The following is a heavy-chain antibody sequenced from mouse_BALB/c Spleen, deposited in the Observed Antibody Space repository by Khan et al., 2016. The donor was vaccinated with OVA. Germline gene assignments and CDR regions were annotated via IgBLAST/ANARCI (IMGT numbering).Heavy chain of an antibody. CDR3: ARGYDFFAS. D-gene: IGHD2-14*01. CDR2: VNPNTDNI. Sequence: EVELQESGPDLVKPGASVKISYKASGYSFTLYYMSWVKQSHGKSLEWIGRVNPNTDNINYNQEFKGKAILTVDKSSTTAYMELRSLTSEDSAVYFGARGYDFFASWGQGTLVTVSA. V-gene: IGHV1-26*01. CDR1: GYSFTLYY. J-gene: IGHJ3*01.